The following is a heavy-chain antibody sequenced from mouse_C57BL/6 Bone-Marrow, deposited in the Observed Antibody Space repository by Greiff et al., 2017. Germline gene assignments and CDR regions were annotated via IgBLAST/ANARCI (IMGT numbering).Heavy chain of an antibody. D-gene: IGHD1-1*01. J-gene: IGHJ2*01. Sequence: VQLQQSGAELVKPGASVKMSCKASGYTFTSYWITWLKQRPGQGLEWIGDIYPGSGSTNSNEKFKSKATLTVDTSSSTAYMQLSSLTSEDSAVYYCARWFTTVGDYWGQGTTLTVSS. CDR3: ARWFTTVGDY. CDR1: GYTFTSYW. CDR2: IYPGSGST. V-gene: IGHV1-55*01.